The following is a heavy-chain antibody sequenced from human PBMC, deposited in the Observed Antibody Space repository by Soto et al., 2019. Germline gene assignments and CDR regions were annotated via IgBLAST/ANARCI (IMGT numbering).Heavy chain of an antibody. J-gene: IGHJ4*02. V-gene: IGHV3-49*03. Sequence: PGGSLRLSCTASGFTFGDYAMSWFRQAPGKGLEWVGFIRSKAYGGTTEYAASVKGRFTISRDDSKSIAYLQMNSLKTEDTAVYYCTRNPSKWLLPTSDYWGQGTLVTVSS. D-gene: IGHD3-22*01. CDR2: IRSKAYGGTT. CDR3: TRNPSKWLLPTSDY. CDR1: GFTFGDYA.